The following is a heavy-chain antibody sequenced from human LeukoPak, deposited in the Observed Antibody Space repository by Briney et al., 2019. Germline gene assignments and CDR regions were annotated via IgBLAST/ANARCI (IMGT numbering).Heavy chain of an antibody. D-gene: IGHD6-19*01. V-gene: IGHV1-2*02. CDR1: GYTFTDYY. Sequence: ASVKVSCKASGYTFTDYYMHWVRQAPGQGLEWMGWINPNSGGTNYAQKFQGRVTMTRDTSISTVYMELSRLTSGDTAVYYCSRADYSSGWLTDYWGQGTLVTVSS. J-gene: IGHJ4*02. CDR3: SRADYSSGWLTDY. CDR2: INPNSGGT.